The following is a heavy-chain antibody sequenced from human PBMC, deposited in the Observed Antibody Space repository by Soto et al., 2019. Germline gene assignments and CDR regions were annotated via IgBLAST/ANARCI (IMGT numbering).Heavy chain of an antibody. CDR2: IYWDDDK. D-gene: IGHD6-13*01. CDR1: GFSLSTSGVG. CDR3: AHTTSSSWISMWVFDY. Sequence: QITLKESGPTLVKPTQTLTLTCTFSGFSLSTSGVGVGWIRQPPGKALEWHALIYWDDDKRYSPSLKSRLTITKDTSKNQVVLTMTNMDPVDTATYYCAHTTSSSWISMWVFDYWGQGTLVTVSS. J-gene: IGHJ4*02. V-gene: IGHV2-5*02.